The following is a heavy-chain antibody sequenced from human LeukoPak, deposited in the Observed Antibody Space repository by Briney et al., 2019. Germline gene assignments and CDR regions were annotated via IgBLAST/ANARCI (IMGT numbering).Heavy chain of an antibody. Sequence: PSETLSLTCTVSGGSISSYYWSWLRQPPGKGLEWIGYIYYSGSTNYNPSLKSRVTISVDTSKNQFSLKLSSVTAADTAVYYCARDLVGATTSWYFDLWGRGTLDTVSS. CDR1: GGSISSYY. CDR2: IYYSGST. CDR3: ARDLVGATTSWYFDL. J-gene: IGHJ2*01. D-gene: IGHD1-26*01. V-gene: IGHV4-59*01.